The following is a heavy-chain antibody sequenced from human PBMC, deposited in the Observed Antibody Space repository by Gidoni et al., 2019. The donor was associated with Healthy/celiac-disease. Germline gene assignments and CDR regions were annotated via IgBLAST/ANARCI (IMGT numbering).Heavy chain of an antibody. D-gene: IGHD3-9*01. Sequence: QVQLVESGGGVVQPGRSLRLACAAAGFTFSSDARNGGRQAPGKGLEWVAVISYDGSNKSYADSVKGRFTISRDNSKNTLYLQMNSLRVEDTAVYYCARDDGDYDILTGYYYYNYGMDVWGQGTTVTVSS. CDR1: GFTFSSDA. J-gene: IGHJ6*02. V-gene: IGHV3-30*01. CDR2: ISYDGSNK. CDR3: ARDDGDYDILTGYYYYNYGMDV.